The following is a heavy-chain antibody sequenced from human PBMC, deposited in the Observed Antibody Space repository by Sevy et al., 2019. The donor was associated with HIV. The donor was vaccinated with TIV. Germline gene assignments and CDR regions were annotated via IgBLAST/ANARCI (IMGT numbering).Heavy chain of an antibody. Sequence: GGSLRLSCAASGFTFSSYWMHWVRQAPGKGLVWVSRINSDGSSISYADSVKGRFTISRDNAKNTLYLQMNSLRAEDTAVYYCARVGGEYCSGGSCYPYYFDYWGQGTLVTVSS. CDR1: GFTFSSYW. CDR3: ARVGGEYCSGGSCYPYYFDY. D-gene: IGHD2-15*01. V-gene: IGHV3-74*01. CDR2: INSDGSSI. J-gene: IGHJ4*02.